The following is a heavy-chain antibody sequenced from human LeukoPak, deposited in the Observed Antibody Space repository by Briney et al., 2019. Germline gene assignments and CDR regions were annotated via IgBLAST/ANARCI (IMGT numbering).Heavy chain of an antibody. Sequence: GASVKVSCKASGYTFTSYYMHWVRQAPGQGLEWMGIINPSGGSTSCAQKFQGRVTMTRDTSTSTVYMELSSLRSEDTAVYYCARHSYDFWIYYYMDVWGKGTTVTASS. CDR1: GYTFTSYY. CDR2: INPSGGST. D-gene: IGHD3-3*01. J-gene: IGHJ6*03. CDR3: ARHSYDFWIYYYMDV. V-gene: IGHV1-46*01.